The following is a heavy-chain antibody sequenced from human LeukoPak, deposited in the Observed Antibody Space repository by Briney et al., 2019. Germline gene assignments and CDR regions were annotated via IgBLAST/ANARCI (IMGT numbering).Heavy chain of an antibody. Sequence: PSETLSLTCTVSGGSISSYYWSWIRQPPGKGLEWIGYVHYTGITNYSPSLKSRVTISLDTSKKQFSLKLSSVTAADTAVYYCTRGSDGEYDSWGRGTLVTVSS. D-gene: IGHD5-24*01. V-gene: IGHV4-59*08. J-gene: IGHJ4*02. CDR1: GGSISSYY. CDR2: VHYTGIT. CDR3: TRGSDGEYDS.